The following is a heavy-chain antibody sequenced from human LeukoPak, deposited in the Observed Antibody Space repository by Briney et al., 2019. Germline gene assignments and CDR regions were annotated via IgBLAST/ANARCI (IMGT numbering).Heavy chain of an antibody. J-gene: IGHJ4*02. CDR1: GFTFSSYW. Sequence: GGSLRLSCAASGFTFSSYWMHWVRQAPGKGLVWVSRINSDGSSTSYADSVKGRFTISRDNAKNTLYLQMNSLRAEDTAVYYCAKDRRYYYDSSGYALDYWGQGTLVTVSS. D-gene: IGHD3-22*01. V-gene: IGHV3-74*01. CDR3: AKDRRYYYDSSGYALDY. CDR2: INSDGSST.